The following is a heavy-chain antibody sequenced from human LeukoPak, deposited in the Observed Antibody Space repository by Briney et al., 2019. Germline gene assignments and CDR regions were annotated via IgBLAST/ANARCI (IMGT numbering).Heavy chain of an antibody. CDR1: GFTFSSYG. D-gene: IGHD5-18*01. CDR3: AKARTAMVPLEGFDY. Sequence: GGSLRLSCAASGFTFSSYGMSWVRQAPGKGLEWVSAISGSGGSTYYADSVKGRFTISRDNSKNTLYLQMNSLTAEDTAVYYCAKARTAMVPLEGFDYWGQGTLVTVSS. J-gene: IGHJ4*02. V-gene: IGHV3-23*01. CDR2: ISGSGGST.